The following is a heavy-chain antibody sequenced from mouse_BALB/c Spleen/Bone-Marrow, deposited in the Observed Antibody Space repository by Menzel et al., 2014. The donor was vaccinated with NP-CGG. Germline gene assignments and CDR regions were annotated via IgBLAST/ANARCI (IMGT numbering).Heavy chain of an antibody. J-gene: IGHJ4*01. Sequence: EVQLQQSGAELVKPGASVKLSCTASGFNIKDTYMHWVKQRPEQGLDWIGRIDPANGNTKYDPKFQGKATITADTSSNAAYLQLSSLTSEDTAVYYCAREEYGNSYAMDYWGRGTSVTVAS. CDR1: GFNIKDTY. CDR3: AREEYGNSYAMDY. V-gene: IGHV14-3*02. CDR2: IDPANGNT. D-gene: IGHD2-1*01.